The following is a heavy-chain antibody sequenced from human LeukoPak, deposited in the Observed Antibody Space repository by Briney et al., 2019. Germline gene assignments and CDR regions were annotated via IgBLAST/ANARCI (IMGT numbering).Heavy chain of an antibody. D-gene: IGHD6-13*01. V-gene: IGHV3-48*04. J-gene: IGHJ4*02. CDR2: ISSSSSTI. CDR1: GFTFSNAW. Sequence: GGSLRLSCAASGFTFSNAWMSWVRQAPGKGLEWVSYISSSSSTIYYADSVKGRFTISRDNAKNSLYLQMNSLRAEDTAVYYCARDPYSSSWDEDYWGQGTLVTVSS. CDR3: ARDPYSSSWDEDY.